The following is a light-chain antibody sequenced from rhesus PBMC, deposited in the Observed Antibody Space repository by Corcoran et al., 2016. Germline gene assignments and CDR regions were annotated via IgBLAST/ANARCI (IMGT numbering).Light chain of an antibody. V-gene: IGKV1-25*01. CDR3: QQYNTLPYS. CDR2: YIT. Sequence: DIQMTQSPSSVSASVGDRVTITCRASQGISSYLAWYQQKSGKTPKLLIYYITTLQSGVPSRFSGSGSGTELTPTISSLQPEDFATYYCQQYNTLPYSFGQGTKVEIK. J-gene: IGKJ2*01. CDR1: QGISSY.